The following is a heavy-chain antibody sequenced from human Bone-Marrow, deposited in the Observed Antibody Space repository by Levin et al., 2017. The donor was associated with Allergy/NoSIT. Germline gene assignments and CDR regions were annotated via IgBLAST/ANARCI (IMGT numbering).Heavy chain of an antibody. CDR2: IGFNGDT. CDR3: VRGLAGGLDP. CDR1: GFSFSAYD. Sequence: QPGGSLRLSCAASGFSFSAYDMHWVRQATGKGLEWVSGIGFNGDTNYADSVKGRFTISRENAKNSLYLQMNSLRVGDTAVYYCVRGLAGGLDPWGQGTLVTVSS. J-gene: IGHJ5*02. V-gene: IGHV3-13*01.